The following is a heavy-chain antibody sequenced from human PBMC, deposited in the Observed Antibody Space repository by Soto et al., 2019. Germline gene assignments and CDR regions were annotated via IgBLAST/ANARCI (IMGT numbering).Heavy chain of an antibody. J-gene: IGHJ6*03. V-gene: IGHV1-18*01. CDR2: ISAYNGNT. D-gene: IGHD6-13*01. CDR1: GYTFTIYG. Sequence: ASVKVSCKASGYTFTIYGIIWVRQAPGQGLEWMGWISAYNGNTNYAQKLQGRVTMTTDTSTSTAYMELRSLRSDDTAVYYCARDAAYSNSWFPSYYMDVWGKGTTVTVSS. CDR3: ARDAAYSNSWFPSYYMDV.